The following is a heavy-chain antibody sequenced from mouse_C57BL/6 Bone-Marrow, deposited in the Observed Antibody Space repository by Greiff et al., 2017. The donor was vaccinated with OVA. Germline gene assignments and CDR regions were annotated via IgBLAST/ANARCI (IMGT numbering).Heavy chain of an antibody. J-gene: IGHJ3*01. V-gene: IGHV5-6*01. CDR2: ISSGGSYT. CDR3: ARHGSSGYGAY. CDR1: GFTFSSYG. Sequence: EVQLVESGGDLVKPGGSLKLSCAASGFTFSSYGMSWVRQTPDKRLEWVATISSGGSYTYYPDSVKGRVTISRDNATNTLYLQMSSLKSEDTAMYYCARHGSSGYGAYGGQGTLVTVSA. D-gene: IGHD3-2*02.